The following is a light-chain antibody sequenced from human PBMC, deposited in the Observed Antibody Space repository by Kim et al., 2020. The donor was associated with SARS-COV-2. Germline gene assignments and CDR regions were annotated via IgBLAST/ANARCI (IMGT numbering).Light chain of an antibody. V-gene: IGLV2-14*04. J-gene: IGLJ3*02. CDR1: SSDVGNYNY. CDR2: DVS. Sequence: GQSITISCTGTSSDVGNYNYVSWFQQHPGKAPKLMIYDVSQRPSWISNRFSGSKSGNTASLTISGLQAEDEADYYCSSYTTSSTWVFGGGTKLTVL. CDR3: SSYTTSSTWV.